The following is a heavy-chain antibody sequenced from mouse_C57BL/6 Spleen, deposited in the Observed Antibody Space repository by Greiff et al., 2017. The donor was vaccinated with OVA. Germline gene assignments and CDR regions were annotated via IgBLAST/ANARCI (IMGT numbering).Heavy chain of an antibody. V-gene: IGHV1-15*01. D-gene: IGHD4-1*01. CDR1: GYTFTDYE. CDR2: IDPETGGT. Sequence: QVQLQQSGAELVRPGASVTLSCKASGYTFTDYEMHWVKQTPVHGLEWIGAIDPETGGTAYNQKFKGKAILTADKSSSTAYMELRSLTSEDSAVYYCTRRAGTGGYFDVWGTGTTVTVSS. J-gene: IGHJ1*03. CDR3: TRRAGTGGYFDV.